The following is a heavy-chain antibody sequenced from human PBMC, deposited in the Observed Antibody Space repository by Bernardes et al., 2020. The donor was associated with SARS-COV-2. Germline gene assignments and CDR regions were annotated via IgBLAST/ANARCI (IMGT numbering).Heavy chain of an antibody. CDR1: GGSISSGGYY. CDR3: ARDKRGYSYFDP. CDR2: IYYSGST. V-gene: IGHV4-31*03. Sequence: SETLSLTCTVSGGSISSGGYYWSWLRQHPGKGLEWIGYIYYSGSTYYNPSLKSRVTISVDTSKNQFSLKLSSVTAADTAVYYCARDKRGYSYFDPWGQGTLVTVSS. D-gene: IGHD5-18*01. J-gene: IGHJ5*02.